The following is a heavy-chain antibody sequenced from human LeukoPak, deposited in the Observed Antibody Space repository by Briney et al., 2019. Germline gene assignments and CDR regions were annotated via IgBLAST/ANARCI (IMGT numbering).Heavy chain of an antibody. Sequence: PSETLSLTCAVYGWSFNDYYWNWIRQPPGKGLEWFGEINARGDTNFNPSLKSRVTISVDTSKSQFSLRLTSMIAADTAVYYCARGQVPAARGYNWFDPWGQGTLVTVSS. CDR3: ARGQVPAARGYNWFDP. D-gene: IGHD2-2*01. V-gene: IGHV4-34*01. CDR1: GWSFNDYY. CDR2: INARGDT. J-gene: IGHJ5*02.